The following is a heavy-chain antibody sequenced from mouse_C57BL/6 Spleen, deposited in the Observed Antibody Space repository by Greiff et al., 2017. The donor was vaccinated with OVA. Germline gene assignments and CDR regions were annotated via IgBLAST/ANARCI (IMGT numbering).Heavy chain of an antibody. Sequence: VQLQQPGAELVRPGSSVKLSCKASGYTFTSYWMHWVKQRPIQGLEWIGNIDPSDSETNYNQKFKDKATLTVDKSSSTAYMQLSSLTSEDSAVYYCARVGYYDYAWFAYWGQGTLVTVST. D-gene: IGHD2-4*01. CDR3: ARVGYYDYAWFAY. CDR2: IDPSDSET. J-gene: IGHJ3*01. CDR1: GYTFTSYW. V-gene: IGHV1-52*01.